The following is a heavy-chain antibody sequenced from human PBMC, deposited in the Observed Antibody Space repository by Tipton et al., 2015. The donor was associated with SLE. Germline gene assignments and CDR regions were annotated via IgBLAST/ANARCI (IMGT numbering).Heavy chain of an antibody. CDR1: GGSISSSSYY. Sequence: TLSLTSTVSGGSISSSSYYWGWIRQPPGKGLEWIGYIYYSGSTNYNPSLKSRVTISVDTSKNQFSLKLSSVTATDTAVYYCAREDSGSYGGVFDYWGQGSLGTVSS. CDR3: AREDSGSYGGVFDY. J-gene: IGHJ4*02. V-gene: IGHV4-61*05. D-gene: IGHD1-26*01. CDR2: IYYSGST.